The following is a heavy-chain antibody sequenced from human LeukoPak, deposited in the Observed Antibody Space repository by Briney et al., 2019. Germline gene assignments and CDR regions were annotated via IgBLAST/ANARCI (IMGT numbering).Heavy chain of an antibody. J-gene: IGHJ4*02. CDR2: INPNSGGT. CDR1: GYTFTVYY. V-gene: IGHV1-2*04. D-gene: IGHD5-12*01. CDR3: ARDVGHYDFDY. Sequence: ASVTVSFTASGYTFTVYYMHWVRQAPGQGLEWMGWINPNSGGTNYAQKFQGWVTMTRDTSISTAYMELSRLRSDDTAVYYCARDVGHYDFDYWGQGTLVTVSS.